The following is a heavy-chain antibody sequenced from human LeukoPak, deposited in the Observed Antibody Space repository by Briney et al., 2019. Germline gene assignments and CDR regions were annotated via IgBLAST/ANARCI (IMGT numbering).Heavy chain of an antibody. CDR3: ARSGEVGATSYFDY. CDR1: GYTFTSYG. J-gene: IGHJ4*02. V-gene: IGHV1-18*01. Sequence: SSVKVSCKASGYTFTSYGISWVRQAPGQGLEWMGWINAYNGNTNYAQKLQDRVTMTTDTSTSTAYKDLRSLRSDDTAVYYCARSGEVGATSYFDYWGQGTLVTVSS. CDR2: INAYNGNT. D-gene: IGHD1-26*01.